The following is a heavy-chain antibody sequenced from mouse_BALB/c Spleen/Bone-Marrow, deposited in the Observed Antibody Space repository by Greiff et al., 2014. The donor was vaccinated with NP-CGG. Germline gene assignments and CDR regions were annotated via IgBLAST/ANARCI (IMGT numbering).Heavy chain of an antibody. D-gene: IGHD2-3*01. CDR2: IYPGDGDT. J-gene: IGHJ4*01. Sequence: VQLVESGPELVKPGASVKISCKASGYAFSTSWMNWVKQRPGQGLEWIGRIYPGDGDTNYNGKFKGKATLTADKSSSTVYMQLSSLTSVDSAVYFCARSDGYRTMDYWGQGTSVTVSS. CDR1: GYAFSTSW. CDR3: ARSDGYRTMDY. V-gene: IGHV1-82*01.